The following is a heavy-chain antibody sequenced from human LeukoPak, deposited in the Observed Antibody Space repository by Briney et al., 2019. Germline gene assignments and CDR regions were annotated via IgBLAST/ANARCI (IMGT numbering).Heavy chain of an antibody. D-gene: IGHD1-1*01. Sequence: ASVRVSCKASGYTFTSYDINWVRQATGQGLEWMGWMNPNSGNTGYAQKFQGRVTMTRNTSIRTAYMELSSLRSEDTAVYYCARVDWNRRDEPDFDYWGQGTLVTVSS. CDR1: GYTFTSYD. CDR3: ARVDWNRRDEPDFDY. V-gene: IGHV1-8*01. J-gene: IGHJ4*02. CDR2: MNPNSGNT.